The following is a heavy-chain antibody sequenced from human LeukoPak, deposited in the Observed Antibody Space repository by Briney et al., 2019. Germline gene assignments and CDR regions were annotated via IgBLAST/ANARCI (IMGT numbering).Heavy chain of an antibody. CDR2: ISYSGST. D-gene: IGHD3-22*01. CDR1: GGSISSGDYY. V-gene: IGHV4-30-4*01. Sequence: PSETLSLTCTDSGGSISSGDYYWTWIRQPPGKGLEWIGYISYSGSTYYNPSLKSRVTISLDTSKNQFSLKLSSVTAADTAVYYCARTLDSSGYYYDYWGQGTLVTVSS. CDR3: ARTLDSSGYYYDY. J-gene: IGHJ4*02.